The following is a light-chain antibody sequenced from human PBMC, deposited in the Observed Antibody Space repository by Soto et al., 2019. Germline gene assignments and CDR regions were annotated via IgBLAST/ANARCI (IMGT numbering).Light chain of an antibody. CDR2: AAS. Sequence: DIQMTQSPSSLSASVGDRVTSTCRASQDISNYLAWYQQKPGKVPKLLIYAASTLPTGVQSRFSGSGSGTVFTLTINSLQPEDVATYYCQNYKSAPNTFGRGTRLEIK. CDR3: QNYKSAPNT. V-gene: IGKV1-27*01. CDR1: QDISNY. J-gene: IGKJ2*01.